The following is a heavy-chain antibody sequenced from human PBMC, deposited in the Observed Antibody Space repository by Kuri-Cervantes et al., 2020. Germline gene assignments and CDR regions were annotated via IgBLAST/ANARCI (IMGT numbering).Heavy chain of an antibody. CDR3: ARLEKQWLPGL. Sequence: ASVKVSCKASGYTFTSYSISWVRQAPGQGLEWMGWINAYNGNTNYAQKFQGRVTMTTDTSTSTAYMDLRSLRSDDTAVYYCARLEKQWLPGLWGQGTLVTVSS. V-gene: IGHV1-18*01. CDR1: GYTFTSYS. D-gene: IGHD6-19*01. J-gene: IGHJ4*02. CDR2: INAYNGNT.